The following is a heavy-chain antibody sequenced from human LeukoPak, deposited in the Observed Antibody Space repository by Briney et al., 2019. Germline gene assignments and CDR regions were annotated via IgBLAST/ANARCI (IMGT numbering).Heavy chain of an antibody. D-gene: IGHD5-18*01. J-gene: IGHJ4*02. CDR3: ARARWIPRGEFDY. CDR1: GYTFTGYY. Sequence: ASVKVSCRASGYTFTGYYMHWVRKAPGQGLEWMGWINPNSGGTNYAQKFQGRVTMTRDTSISTAYMELSRLRSDDTAVYYCARARWIPRGEFDYWGQGTLVTVSS. CDR2: INPNSGGT. V-gene: IGHV1-2*02.